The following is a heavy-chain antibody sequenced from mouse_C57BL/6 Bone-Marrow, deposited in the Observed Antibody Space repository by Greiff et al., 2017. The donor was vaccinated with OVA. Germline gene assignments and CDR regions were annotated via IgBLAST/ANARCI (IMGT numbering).Heavy chain of an antibody. CDR1: GYTFTSYW. J-gene: IGHJ3*01. Sequence: VQLQQPGAELVRPGSSVKLSCKASGYTFTSYWMHWVKQRPIQGLEWIGNIDPSDSDTHYNQKFKGKATLTVDKSSSTAYMQLSSLTSEDSAVYDGARYGGARDTWFAYWGQGTLVTVSA. CDR2: IDPSDSDT. D-gene: IGHD3-1*01. CDR3: ARYGGARDTWFAY. V-gene: IGHV1-52*01.